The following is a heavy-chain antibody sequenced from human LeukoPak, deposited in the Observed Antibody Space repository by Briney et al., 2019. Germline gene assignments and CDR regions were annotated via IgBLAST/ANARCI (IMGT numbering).Heavy chain of an antibody. CDR2: IYTSGST. CDR3: ARDIGYCSSTSCPRVDNWFDP. V-gene: IGHV4-61*02. D-gene: IGHD2-2*01. Sequence: SETLSLTCTVSGGSISSGSYYWSWIRQPAGKGLEWIGRIYTSGSTNYNPSLKSRVTISVDTSKNQFSLKLSSVTAADTAVYYCARDIGYCSSTSCPRVDNWFDPWGQGTLVTVS. CDR1: GGSISSGSYY. J-gene: IGHJ5*02.